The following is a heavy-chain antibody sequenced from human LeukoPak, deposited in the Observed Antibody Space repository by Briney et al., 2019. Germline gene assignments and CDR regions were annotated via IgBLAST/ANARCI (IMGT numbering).Heavy chain of an antibody. CDR1: GGSFSGYY. V-gene: IGHV4-34*01. CDR3: ARGPGIAAAPFDP. Sequence: PSETLSLTCAVYGGSFSGYYWSWIRRPPGKGLEWIGEINHSGSTYYNPSLKSRVTISVDTSKNQFSLKLSSVTAADTAVYYCARGPGIAAAPFDPWGQGTLVTVSS. CDR2: INHSGST. J-gene: IGHJ5*02. D-gene: IGHD6-13*01.